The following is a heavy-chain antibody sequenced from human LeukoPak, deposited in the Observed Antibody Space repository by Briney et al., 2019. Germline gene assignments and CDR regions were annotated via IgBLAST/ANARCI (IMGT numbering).Heavy chain of an antibody. J-gene: IGHJ6*03. CDR1: GFTFSSYS. D-gene: IGHD2-15*01. Sequence: GGSLRLSCAASGFTFSSYSMNWVRQAPGKGLEWVSSITSSSSYIYYADSVRGRFTISRDNAKNSLYLQMNSLRAEDTAVYYCARDRGYCSGGRCYSEGLGHMDVWGKGTTVTVSS. CDR2: ITSSSSYI. CDR3: ARDRGYCSGGRCYSEGLGHMDV. V-gene: IGHV3-21*01.